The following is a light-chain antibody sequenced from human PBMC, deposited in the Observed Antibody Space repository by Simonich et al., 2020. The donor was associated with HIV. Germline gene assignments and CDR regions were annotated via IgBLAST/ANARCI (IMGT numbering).Light chain of an antibody. CDR3: QQYNYWPLFLT. V-gene: IGKV3-15*01. CDR2: GAS. J-gene: IGKJ4*01. Sequence: EIVMTQSPATLSVSPGERATLPCRASQSVSSNLAWYQQKPGQSPRLLIYGASARATGIPARFSGSGSGTEFTLTISSLQSEDFAVYYCQQYNYWPLFLTFGGGTKVEIK. CDR1: QSVSSN.